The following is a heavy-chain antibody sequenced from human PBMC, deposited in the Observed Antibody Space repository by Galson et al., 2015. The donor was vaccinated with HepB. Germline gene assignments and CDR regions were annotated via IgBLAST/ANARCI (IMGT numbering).Heavy chain of an antibody. CDR3: AKCSILASSYFSGIDV. J-gene: IGHJ6*02. D-gene: IGHD2-2*01. Sequence: SLRLSCAASGFGFAYYGMSWVRQAPGKGLEWLSSITNTGGSTYYADSVKGRFTISRDNSKNTVYLKLNNVKAEDSAVYYCAKCSILASSYFSGIDVWGQGTTVTVSS. CDR2: ITNTGGST. V-gene: IGHV3-23*01. CDR1: GFGFAYYG.